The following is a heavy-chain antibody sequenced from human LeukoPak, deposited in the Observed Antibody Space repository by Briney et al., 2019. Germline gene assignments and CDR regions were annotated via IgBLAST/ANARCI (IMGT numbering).Heavy chain of an antibody. D-gene: IGHD1-1*01. CDR3: ATRTKGLDY. CDR2: TYCRSKWNY. V-gene: IGHV6-1*01. CDR1: GDSVSSSAAT. J-gene: IGHJ4*02. Sequence: SQTLSLTCAISGDSVSSSAATWSWIRQSSSRGLEWLGRTYCRSKWNYDYAVSVKSRLTIRPDTSKNQFSLQLNSVTPEDSAVYYCATRTKGLDYWGQGTLVTVSS.